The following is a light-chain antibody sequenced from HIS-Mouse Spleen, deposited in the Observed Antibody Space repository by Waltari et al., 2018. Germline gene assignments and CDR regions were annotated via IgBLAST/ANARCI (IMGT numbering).Light chain of an antibody. V-gene: IGLV2-11*01. Sequence: QSALTQPRSVSGSPGQSVTISCTGTSSDVGCYNYVSWYQQHPGKAPKLMIYDVSKRPSGVPDRFSGSKSGNTASLTISGLQAEDEADYYCCSYAGSYSVVFGGGTKLTVL. J-gene: IGLJ2*01. CDR2: DVS. CDR1: SSDVGCYNY. CDR3: CSYAGSYSVV.